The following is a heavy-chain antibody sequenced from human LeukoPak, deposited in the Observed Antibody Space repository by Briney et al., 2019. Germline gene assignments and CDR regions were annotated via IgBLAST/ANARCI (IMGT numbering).Heavy chain of an antibody. CDR1: GFXLSTYG. V-gene: IGHV3-30*18. Sequence: PGRSLRLSCAASGFXLSTYGMHWVRQAPGKGLEWVAVISSDGSNKFYADSVKGRFTISRDGSKNTLYLQMNSLRPDDTAVYFCAKPQVTANWYYFHYWGQGTLVTVSS. CDR2: ISSDGSNK. J-gene: IGHJ4*02. CDR3: AKPQVTANWYYFHY. D-gene: IGHD2-21*02.